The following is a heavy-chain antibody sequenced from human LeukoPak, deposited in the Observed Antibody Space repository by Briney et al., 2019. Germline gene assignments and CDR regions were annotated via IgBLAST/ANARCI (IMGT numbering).Heavy chain of an antibody. CDR3: AKPVSGGLAVTADWFHP. CDR2: IWYDGSKK. J-gene: IGHJ5*01. Sequence: GMSLRLSCAASGFTFSTYGMHWVRQAPGKGLEWVALIWYDGSKKYYADSVKGRFTISRDNSKNTLYLQVNTLRADDTATYYCAKPVSGGLAVTADWFHPWGQGTLVVVSS. CDR1: GFTFSTYG. D-gene: IGHD6-19*01. V-gene: IGHV3-33*06.